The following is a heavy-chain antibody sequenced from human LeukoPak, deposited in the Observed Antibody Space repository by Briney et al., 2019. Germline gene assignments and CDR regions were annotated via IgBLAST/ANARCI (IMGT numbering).Heavy chain of an antibody. D-gene: IGHD3-10*01. CDR3: ARAVIYFTSGKTHAFDI. Sequence: SETLSLTCTVSGGSISSYYWSWIRQPPGKGLEWIGYIYYSGSTNYNPSLKSRVTISVDTSKNQFSLKLSSVTAADTALYYCARAVIYFTSGKTHAFDIWGQGTMVTVSS. J-gene: IGHJ3*02. CDR1: GGSISSYY. V-gene: IGHV4-59*12. CDR2: IYYSGST.